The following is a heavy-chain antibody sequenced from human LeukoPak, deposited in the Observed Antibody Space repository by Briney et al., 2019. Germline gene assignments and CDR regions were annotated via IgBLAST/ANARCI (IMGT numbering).Heavy chain of an antibody. V-gene: IGHV4-59*01. CDR1: GGSISSYY. Sequence: SETLSLTCTVSGGSISSYYWSWIRQSPGKTLEWIGYIYYSGSTNYNPSLKSRVTISVDTPKSQFSLKLSSVTAADTAVYYCARDEGGQLNYFDYWGQGTLVTVSS. D-gene: IGHD2-2*01. CDR2: IYYSGST. CDR3: ARDEGGQLNYFDY. J-gene: IGHJ4*02.